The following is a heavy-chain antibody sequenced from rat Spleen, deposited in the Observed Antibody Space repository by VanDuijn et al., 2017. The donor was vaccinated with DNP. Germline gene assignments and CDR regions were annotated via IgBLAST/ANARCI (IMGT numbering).Heavy chain of an antibody. D-gene: IGHD1-4*01. CDR3: ASRPPPTRGPFDY. Sequence: EVKLVESGGGLVQPGRSLKLSCAASGFNFIDYWMGWVRQAPGKGLEWIGQINKDSSTINYIPSLKEKITISRDNVQNIPYLQMDSLRSEDTATYYCASRPPPTRGPFDYWGQGVMVTVSS. J-gene: IGHJ2*01. CDR1: GFNFIDYW. V-gene: IGHV4-2*01. CDR2: INKDSSTI.